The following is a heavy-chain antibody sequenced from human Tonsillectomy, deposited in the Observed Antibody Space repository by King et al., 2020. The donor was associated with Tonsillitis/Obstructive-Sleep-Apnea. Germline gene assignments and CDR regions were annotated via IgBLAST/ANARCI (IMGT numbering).Heavy chain of an antibody. CDR3: AGHRGKWLAKRGHFHYSYYALDV. D-gene: IGHD6-19*01. Sequence: QLQESGPGLVKPSETLSLTCTVSGGSISSSSYYWGWIRQPPGKGLEWIGSIYYSGSTHYNPSLKSRVTISVDTSKNQFSLKLSSVTAADTAVYYCAGHRGKWLAKRGHFHYSYYALDVWGKGTTVTVSS. CDR2: IYYSGST. CDR1: GGSISSSSYY. J-gene: IGHJ6*04. V-gene: IGHV4-39*01.